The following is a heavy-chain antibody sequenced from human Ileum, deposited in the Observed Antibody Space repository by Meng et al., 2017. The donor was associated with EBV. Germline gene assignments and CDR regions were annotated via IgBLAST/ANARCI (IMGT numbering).Heavy chain of an antibody. CDR2: IPHRGTS. V-gene: IGHV4-4*02. D-gene: IGHD3-10*01. J-gene: IGHJ1*01. CDR1: GRDTPNNDW. CDR3: LRGSGGSV. Sequence: VPLPQAAPALVDATDPLFVNCAVSGRDTPNNDWGSWVRNPPGKGMELIAEIPHRGTSSYNTSLKRRVSKSIDKSTNQFSLKLTSVTAADTAVYHCLRGSGGSVWGQGTLVTVSS.